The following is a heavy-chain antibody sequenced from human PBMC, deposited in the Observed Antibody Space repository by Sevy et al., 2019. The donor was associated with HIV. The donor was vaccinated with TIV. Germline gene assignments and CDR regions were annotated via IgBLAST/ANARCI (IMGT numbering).Heavy chain of an antibody. CDR3: ARDRWGKEYFQH. CDR2: IKQDGSEK. Sequence: GGSLRLSCADSGFTFSSYWMSWVRQAPGKGLEWVANIKQDGSEKYYVHSVKGRFTISRDNAKNSLYLQMNSLRAEDTAVYYCARDRWGKEYFQHWGQGTLVTVSS. D-gene: IGHD3-16*01. J-gene: IGHJ1*01. CDR1: GFTFSSYW. V-gene: IGHV3-7*01.